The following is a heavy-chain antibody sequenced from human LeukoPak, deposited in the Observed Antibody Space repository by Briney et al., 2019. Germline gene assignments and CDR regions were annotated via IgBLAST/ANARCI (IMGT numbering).Heavy chain of an antibody. Sequence: GIIYHSGTTYYNPSLKTLVTISVDTSKTQFCLKLSSVTAADTAVYYCARDNDYGGNSNYWGQGTLVTVSS. V-gene: IGHV4-38-2*02. J-gene: IGHJ4*02. CDR3: ARDNDYGGNSNY. CDR2: IYHSGTT. D-gene: IGHD4-23*01.